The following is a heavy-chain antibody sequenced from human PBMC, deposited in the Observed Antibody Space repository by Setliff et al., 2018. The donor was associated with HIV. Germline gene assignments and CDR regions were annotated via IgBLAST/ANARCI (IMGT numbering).Heavy chain of an antibody. CDR3: AREGYYYASSGYYPYYFDH. D-gene: IGHD3-22*01. J-gene: IGHJ4*02. V-gene: IGHV4-34*01. Sequence: SSETLSLTCAVYGGSFSGYYWSWIRQPPGKGLEWIGEINHSGSTNYNPSLKSRVTISVDTSKNQFSLKLTSVTAADTAVYYCAREGYYYASSGYYPYYFDHWGQGILVTVSS. CDR2: INHSGST. CDR1: GGSFSGYY.